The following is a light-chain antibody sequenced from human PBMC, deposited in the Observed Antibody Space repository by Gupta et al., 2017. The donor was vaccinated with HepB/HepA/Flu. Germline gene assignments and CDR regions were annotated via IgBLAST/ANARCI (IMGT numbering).Light chain of an antibody. CDR3: QHDDNSPMFT. J-gene: IGKJ2*01. Sequence: EIVLTQSPGTLSLSPGERATLSCRARQSISNSYLAWYKQKPGQAPRLLIYAASSRATGITQRFSGSGYGIDFTLTISRREPEDFAVYYCQHDDNSPMFTFGHGTKLEIK. V-gene: IGKV3-20*01. CDR2: AAS. CDR1: QSISNSY.